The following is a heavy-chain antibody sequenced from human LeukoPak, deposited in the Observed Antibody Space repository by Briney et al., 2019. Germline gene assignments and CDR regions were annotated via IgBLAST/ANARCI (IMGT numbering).Heavy chain of an antibody. CDR2: ISAYNGNT. Sequence: ASVKVSCKASGYTFTSYGISWVRQAPGQGLERMGWISAYNGNTNYAQKLQGRVTMTTDTSTSTAYMELRSLRSDDTAVYYCAREFYDSSGAFWFDPWGQGTLVTVSS. CDR3: AREFYDSSGAFWFDP. CDR1: GYTFTSYG. J-gene: IGHJ5*02. D-gene: IGHD3-22*01. V-gene: IGHV1-18*01.